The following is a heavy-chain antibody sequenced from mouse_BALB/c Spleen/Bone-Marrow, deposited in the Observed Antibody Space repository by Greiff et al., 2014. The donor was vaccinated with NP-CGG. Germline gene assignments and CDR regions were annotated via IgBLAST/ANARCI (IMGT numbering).Heavy chain of an antibody. V-gene: IGHV14-3*02. CDR3: ARYRLGSYFDD. CDR2: VDPANGNT. J-gene: IGHJ2*01. Sequence: VQLQQSGAELVKPGASVKLSCTASGFNIKDTYMHWVKQRPEQGLEWIGRVDPANGNTKYDPKFQGKATITADTSSNTAYLQLSSLTSEDTAVYYCARYRLGSYFDDWGQGTTLTVSS. CDR1: GFNIKDTY. D-gene: IGHD2-14*01.